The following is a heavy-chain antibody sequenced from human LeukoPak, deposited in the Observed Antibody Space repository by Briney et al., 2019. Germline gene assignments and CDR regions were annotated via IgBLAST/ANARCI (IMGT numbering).Heavy chain of an antibody. Sequence: GGSLRLSCAASGFTFSNAWMSWVRQAPGKGLEWVGHIKSKTDGGTPDYAASVKGRFTISRDDSKNTVYLQINSLKTEDTAVYYCTTHSSGSYPWGQGTLVTVSS. J-gene: IGHJ5*02. CDR2: IKSKTDGGTP. CDR1: GFTFSNAW. D-gene: IGHD1-26*01. V-gene: IGHV3-15*01. CDR3: TTHSSGSYP.